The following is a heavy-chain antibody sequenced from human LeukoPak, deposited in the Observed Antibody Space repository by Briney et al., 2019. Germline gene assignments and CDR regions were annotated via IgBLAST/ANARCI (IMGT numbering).Heavy chain of an antibody. V-gene: IGHV3-21*01. J-gene: IGHJ4*02. CDR1: GFTFSSYS. Sequence: GGSLRLSCAASGFTFSSYSMNWVRQAPGKGLEWVSSISSSSSYIYYADSVKGRFTISRDNAKNSLYLQMNSLRAEDTAVYYCARALRRDGYNHFDYWGQGTLVTVSS. D-gene: IGHD5-24*01. CDR2: ISSSSSYI. CDR3: ARALRRDGYNHFDY.